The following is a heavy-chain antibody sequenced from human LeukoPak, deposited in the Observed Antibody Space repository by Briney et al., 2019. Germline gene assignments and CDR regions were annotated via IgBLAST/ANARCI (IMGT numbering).Heavy chain of an antibody. Sequence: GGSLRLSCAASGFTFDDYGMSWVRQAPGKGLEWVSGINWNGGSTGYADSVKGRFTISRDNAKNSLYLQMNSLRAEDTALYYCARYRYCSGGSCYSPFDYWGQGTLVTVSS. CDR1: GFTFDDYG. V-gene: IGHV3-20*04. D-gene: IGHD2-15*01. CDR3: ARYRYCSGGSCYSPFDY. CDR2: INWNGGST. J-gene: IGHJ4*02.